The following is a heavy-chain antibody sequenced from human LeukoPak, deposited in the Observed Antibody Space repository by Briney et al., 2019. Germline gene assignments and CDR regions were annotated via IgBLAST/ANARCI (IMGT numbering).Heavy chain of an antibody. J-gene: IGHJ5*02. D-gene: IGHD2-2*01. CDR1: GGTFSSYA. V-gene: IGHV1-69*13. CDR2: IIPIFGTA. CDR3: ARDVRHRYCSSTSCYRGWFDP. Sequence: SVKVSCKASGGTFSSYAISWVRQAPGQGLEWMGGIIPIFGTANYAQKFQGRVTITADESTSTAYMELSSLRSEDTAVYYCARDVRHRYCSSTSCYRGWFDPWGQGTLVTVSS.